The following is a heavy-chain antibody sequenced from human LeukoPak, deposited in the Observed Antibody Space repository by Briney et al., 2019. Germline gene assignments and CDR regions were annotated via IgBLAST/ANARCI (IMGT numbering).Heavy chain of an antibody. CDR3: GRRVGYDYVPVDS. J-gene: IGHJ5*02. CDR1: GFTFTDHY. CDR2: ISYSGTIS. D-gene: IGHD3-16*01. Sequence: GGSLRLSCATSGFTFTDHYMTWIRQAPGKGLEWISYISYSGTISYYADSVKGRFTISRDNAKKSLYLQMNSLRAEDTAMYYCGRRVGYDYVPVDSWGPGTLVTVSS. V-gene: IGHV3-11*04.